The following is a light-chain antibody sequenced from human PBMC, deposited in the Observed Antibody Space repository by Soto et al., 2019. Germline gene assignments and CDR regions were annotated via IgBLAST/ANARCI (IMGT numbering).Light chain of an antibody. V-gene: IGKV3-15*01. CDR1: QSIGSN. Sequence: DKVITQSPATLSVPPGESVTLSCRASQSIGSNLAWFQQKRGQTPRLLIYGASARATGVPDRFSGSGSGTDFILTITSLQSEDSGVFYCQQYYHWPRTFGQGTKVDIK. CDR2: GAS. J-gene: IGKJ1*01. CDR3: QQYYHWPRT.